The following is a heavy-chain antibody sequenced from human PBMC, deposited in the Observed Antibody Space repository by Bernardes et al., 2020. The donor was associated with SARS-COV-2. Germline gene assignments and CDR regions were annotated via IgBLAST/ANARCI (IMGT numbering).Heavy chain of an antibody. CDR1: GSSFSRFY. D-gene: IGHD4-4*01. CDR3: ARDRDSNDDYFDY. Sequence: SETLSLTCSVSGSSFSRFYWSWIRQSPGKGLEWMGYIYYGAATNYNPSLKSRVSVSIDTSKNLFSLTLTSVTAADTAVYYCARDRDSNDDYFDYWGQGTTVTVSS. CDR2: IYYGAAT. J-gene: IGHJ4*03. V-gene: IGHV4-59*01.